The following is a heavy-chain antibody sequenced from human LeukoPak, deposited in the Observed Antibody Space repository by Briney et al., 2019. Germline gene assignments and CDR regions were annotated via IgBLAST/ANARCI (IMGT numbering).Heavy chain of an antibody. CDR1: GFTFSSYS. V-gene: IGHV3-48*01. J-gene: IGHJ6*02. CDR3: ARRSPYMDV. Sequence: GGSLRLCCAASGFTFSSYSINWVRQAPGKGLEWVSYISGSGSTIHYADSVKGRFTVSRDNAKNSLYLQMNSLRAEDTAVYYCARRSPYMDVWGQGTTVAVSS. CDR2: ISGSGSTI.